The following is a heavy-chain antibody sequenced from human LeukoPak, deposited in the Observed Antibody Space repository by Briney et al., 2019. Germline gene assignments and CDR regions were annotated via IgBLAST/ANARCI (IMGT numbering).Heavy chain of an antibody. CDR2: ISGSGGST. CDR3: AKDPNYYDRSGYYH. CDR1: GFTFSSYA. D-gene: IGHD3-22*01. Sequence: PGASLRLSCAASGFTFSSYAMSWVRQAPGKGLEWVSAISGSGGSTYYADSVKGRFTISRDNSKNTLYLQMNSLRAEDTAVYYCAKDPNYYDRSGYYHWGQGTLVTVSS. V-gene: IGHV3-23*01. J-gene: IGHJ5*02.